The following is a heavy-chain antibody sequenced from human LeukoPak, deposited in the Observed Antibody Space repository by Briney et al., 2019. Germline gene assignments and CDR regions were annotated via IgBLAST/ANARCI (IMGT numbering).Heavy chain of an antibody. V-gene: IGHV3-21*01. J-gene: IGHJ4*02. CDR2: ISSSSSYI. Sequence: GGSLRLSCAASGFTFSSYSMNWVRQAPGKGLEWVSSISSSSSYIYYADSVKGRFTISRDNAKNSLYLQMNSLRAEDTAVYYCASGYCSSTSCYGNDYWGQGTLVTVSS. D-gene: IGHD2-2*03. CDR1: GFTFSSYS. CDR3: ASGYCSSTSCYGNDY.